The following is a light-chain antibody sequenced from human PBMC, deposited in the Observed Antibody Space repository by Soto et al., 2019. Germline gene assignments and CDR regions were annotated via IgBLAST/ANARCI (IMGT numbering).Light chain of an antibody. CDR3: QQGYSTPRT. CDR2: AAS. J-gene: IGKJ1*01. Sequence: DIQMTQSPSSLSASAGDRVTITCRASQSIGVYFNWYQQKPGKAPKLLIYAASSLQSGVPSRFSGSGSGTDFNLTISSLQPEDFATYYCQQGYSTPRTFGQGTKVEIK. CDR1: QSIGVY. V-gene: IGKV1-39*01.